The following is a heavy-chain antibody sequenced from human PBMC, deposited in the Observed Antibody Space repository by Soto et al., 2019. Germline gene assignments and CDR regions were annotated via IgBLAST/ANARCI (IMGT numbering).Heavy chain of an antibody. CDR1: GFTFRSYV. J-gene: IGHJ1*01. D-gene: IGHD3-16*01. V-gene: IGHV3-30*19. Sequence: QVQLVESGGGVVQPGTSLRVSCVGSGFTFRSYVIHWVRQAPGKGLEWVALTSYDGSDKYYGDSVRGRFTISRDNSRNTVDLQMDSVRLEDTGVYYCARWGTTGGLDVWGQGTLVSVSS. CDR3: ARWGTTGGLDV. CDR2: TSYDGSDK.